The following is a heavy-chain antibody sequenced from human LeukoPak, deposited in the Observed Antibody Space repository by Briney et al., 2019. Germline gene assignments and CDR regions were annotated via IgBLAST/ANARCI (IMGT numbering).Heavy chain of an antibody. Sequence: ASVKVSCKASGYTFTGYYMHWVRQAPGQGLEWMGWINPNSGGTNYAQKFQGRVTMARDTSISTAYMELSRLRSDDTAVYYCARDPYSSGWYSPVYYYMDVWGKGTTVTVS. D-gene: IGHD6-19*01. CDR2: INPNSGGT. J-gene: IGHJ6*03. CDR1: GYTFTGYY. V-gene: IGHV1-2*02. CDR3: ARDPYSSGWYSPVYYYMDV.